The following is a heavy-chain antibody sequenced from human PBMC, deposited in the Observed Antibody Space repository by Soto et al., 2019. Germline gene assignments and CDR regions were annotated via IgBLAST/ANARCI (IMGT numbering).Heavy chain of an antibody. CDR3: ARGYDFWSGYGESDD. CDR2: ISSSSSTI. V-gene: IGHV3-48*01. D-gene: IGHD3-3*01. J-gene: IGHJ4*02. Sequence: PGGSLRLSCAASGFTFSSYSMNWVRQAPGKGLEWVSYISSSSSTIYYADSVKGRFTISRDNAKNSLYLQMNSLRAEDTAVYYCARGYDFWSGYGESDDWGQGTLVTVSS. CDR1: GFTFSSYS.